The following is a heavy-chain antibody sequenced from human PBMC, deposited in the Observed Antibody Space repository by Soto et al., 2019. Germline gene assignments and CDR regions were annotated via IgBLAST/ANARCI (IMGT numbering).Heavy chain of an antibody. CDR2: ISGSGGGT. CDR3: AKDASSSWYEDY. J-gene: IGHJ4*02. D-gene: IGHD6-13*01. CDR1: GFPFSSYA. Sequence: PGGSLRLSCAASGFPFSSYAMSCVRQAPGKGLEWVSAISGSGGGTYYADSVKGRFTISRDNSKNTLYLQMNSLRAEDTAVYYCAKDASSSWYEDYWGQGTLVPVSS. V-gene: IGHV3-23*01.